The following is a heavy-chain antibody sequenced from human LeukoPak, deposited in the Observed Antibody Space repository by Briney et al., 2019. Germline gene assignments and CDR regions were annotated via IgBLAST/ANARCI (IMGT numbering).Heavy chain of an antibody. J-gene: IGHJ6*03. CDR3: ARGAIIAARPFYYYYMDV. CDR2: INTNTGNP. V-gene: IGHV7-4-1*02. CDR1: GYTFTGYY. D-gene: IGHD6-6*01. Sequence: ASVKVSCKASGYTFTGYYMHWVRQAPGQGLEWMGWINTNTGNPTYAQGFTGRFVFSLDTSVSTAYLQISSLKAEDTAVYYCARGAIIAARPFYYYYMDVWGKGTTVTVSS.